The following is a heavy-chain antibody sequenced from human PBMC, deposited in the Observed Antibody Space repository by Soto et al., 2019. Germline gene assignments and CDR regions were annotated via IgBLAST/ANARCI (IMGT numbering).Heavy chain of an antibody. D-gene: IGHD2-2*01. J-gene: IGHJ4*02. CDR3: AREIVVARGASYFDY. V-gene: IGHV3-48*04. CDR1: GFTFATYS. CDR2: ISGSGSNI. Sequence: GGSLRLSCAASGFTFATYSLNWVRQAPGKGLEWVSYISGSGSNIYYADSVKGRFTISRDNAKNSLYLQMNSLRAEDTAVYYCAREIVVARGASYFDYWGPGTLVTVSS.